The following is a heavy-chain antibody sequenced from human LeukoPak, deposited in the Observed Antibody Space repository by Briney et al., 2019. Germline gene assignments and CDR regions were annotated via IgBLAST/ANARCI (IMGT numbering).Heavy chain of an antibody. V-gene: IGHV1-69*06. Sequence: SVKVPCKASGDTFSTYAFNWMRQAPGQGLEWTGGIVPISDTTNYAQTLQGGVTITADKSTNTVYMELSSLTSEDTGVYYCARGASVRVVPMSYYYAMDVWGEGTTVIVSS. CDR3: ARGASVRVVPMSYYYAMDV. CDR1: GDTFSTYA. CDR2: IVPISDTT. D-gene: IGHD2-2*01. J-gene: IGHJ6*04.